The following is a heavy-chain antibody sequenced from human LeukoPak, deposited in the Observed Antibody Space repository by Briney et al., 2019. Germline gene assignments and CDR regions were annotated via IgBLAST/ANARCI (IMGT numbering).Heavy chain of an antibody. Sequence: GGSLRLSCAASGFTFSSYSIRWVRQAPGKGLEWVAVISYDGSNKFYTDSVKGRFTISRDNSKNTLYLQMNSLRAEDTAVYYCASCRANYYFDNTGYYDYWGRGTLVAVSS. V-gene: IGHV3-30*04. CDR2: ISYDGSNK. CDR1: GFTFSSYS. CDR3: ASCRANYYFDNTGYYDY. D-gene: IGHD3-22*01. J-gene: IGHJ4*02.